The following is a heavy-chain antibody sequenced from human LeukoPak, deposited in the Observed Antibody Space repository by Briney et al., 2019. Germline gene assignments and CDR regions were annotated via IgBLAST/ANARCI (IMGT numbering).Heavy chain of an antibody. CDR2: FFYTGNT. V-gene: IGHV4-59*12. J-gene: IGHJ4*02. Sequence: PSETLSLTCTVSGGSITSYSWTWIRQSPGKGLEWIGSFFYTGNTNYNPSLESRATISVDTSKNQFSLRLSSVTAADTAVYYCARPYCSGGSCYSMNDYWGQGTLVTVSS. CDR3: ARPYCSGGSCYSMNDY. CDR1: GGSITSYS. D-gene: IGHD2-15*01.